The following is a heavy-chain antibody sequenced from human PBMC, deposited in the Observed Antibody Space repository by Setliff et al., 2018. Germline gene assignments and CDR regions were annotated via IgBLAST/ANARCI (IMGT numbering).Heavy chain of an antibody. CDR1: GFTFTYAW. V-gene: IGHV3-15*01. Sequence: GGSLRLSCVASGFTFTYAWMTWVRQAPGKGLEWVGRIKSTTEDASTDLAAAVKGRFSMSRDDSRNTVYLQMSSLKSEDTAVYYCATGPRDNRNFLNWLGSWGQGTLVTVSS. J-gene: IGHJ5*01. CDR3: ATGPRDNRNFLNWLGS. D-gene: IGHD3-9*01. CDR2: IKSTTEDAST.